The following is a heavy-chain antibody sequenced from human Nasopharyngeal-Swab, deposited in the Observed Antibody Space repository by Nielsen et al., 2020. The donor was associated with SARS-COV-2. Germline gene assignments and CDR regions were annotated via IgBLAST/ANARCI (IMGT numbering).Heavy chain of an antibody. CDR2: ISYDGSNK. J-gene: IGHJ6*02. D-gene: IGHD6-19*01. V-gene: IGHV3-30*18. Sequence: GGSLRLSCAASGFTFSSYGMHWARQAPGKGLEWVAVISYDGSNKYYADSVKGRFTISRDNSKNTLYLQMNSLRAEDTAVYYCAKDQGSGWLQSYYYYYGMDVWGQGTTVTVSS. CDR3: AKDQGSGWLQSYYYYYGMDV. CDR1: GFTFSSYG.